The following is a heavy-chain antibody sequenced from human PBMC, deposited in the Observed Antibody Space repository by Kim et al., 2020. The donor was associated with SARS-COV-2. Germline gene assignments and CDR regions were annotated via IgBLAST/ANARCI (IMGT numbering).Heavy chain of an antibody. CDR1: GGTFSSYA. J-gene: IGHJ5*02. CDR2: IIPIFGTA. V-gene: IGHV1-69*13. Sequence: SVKVSCKASGGTFSSYAISWVRQAPGQGLEWMGGIIPIFGTANYAQKFQGRVTITADESTSTAYMELSSLRSEDTAVYYCAREVRGSRPTDWFDPWGQGTLVTVSS. D-gene: IGHD5-12*01. CDR3: AREVRGSRPTDWFDP.